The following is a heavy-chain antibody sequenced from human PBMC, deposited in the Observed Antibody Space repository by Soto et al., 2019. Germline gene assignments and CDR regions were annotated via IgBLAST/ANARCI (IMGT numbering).Heavy chain of an antibody. CDR3: AKGPLRFPDYGDYADYSYGMDV. Sequence: GASVKVSCKASGYTFTSYYMHWVRQAPGQGLEWMGGIIPIFGTADYAQKFQGRVTITADESTSTAYMELSSLRDEDTAVYYCAKGPLRFPDYGDYADYSYGMDVWGQGTTVTVSS. CDR2: IIPIFGTA. CDR1: GYTFTSYY. D-gene: IGHD4-17*01. V-gene: IGHV1-69*13. J-gene: IGHJ6*02.